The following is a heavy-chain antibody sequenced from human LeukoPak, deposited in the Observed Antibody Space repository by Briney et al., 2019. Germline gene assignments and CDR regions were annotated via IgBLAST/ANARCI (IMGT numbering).Heavy chain of an antibody. CDR1: GFTFDDYG. CDR3: ARGYCSGGSCWYFDN. D-gene: IGHD2-15*01. J-gene: IGHJ4*02. Sequence: PGGSLRLSCAASGFTFDDYGMSWVRQAPGKGLEGVSGINWNGGSTGYADSVKGRFTISRDSAKNSLYLQMNSLRAEDTALYYCARGYCSGGSCWYFDNWGQGTPVTVSS. CDR2: INWNGGST. V-gene: IGHV3-20*04.